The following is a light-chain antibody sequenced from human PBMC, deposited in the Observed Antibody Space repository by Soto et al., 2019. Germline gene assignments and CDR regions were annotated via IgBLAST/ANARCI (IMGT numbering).Light chain of an antibody. CDR3: QQYNSYSNT. Sequence: IQLTPSPSPPSAPVRHSFTLTFRASESISSWLAWYQQKPGKAPKLLIYEASSLASGVPSRFSGSGSGTEFTLTISSLQPDDFATYYCQQYNSYSNTFGQGTKVDIK. CDR2: EAS. CDR1: ESISSW. V-gene: IGKV1-5*03. J-gene: IGKJ2*01.